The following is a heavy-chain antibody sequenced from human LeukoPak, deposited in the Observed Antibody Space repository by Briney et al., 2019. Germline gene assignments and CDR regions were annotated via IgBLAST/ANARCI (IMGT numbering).Heavy chain of an antibody. Sequence: SGGSLRLSCVVSGFTFRSYWMSWVRRAPGKGLEWVASIKQDGNEKYNVDSVKGRFTLSRDNAKKSLYLQMNSLRAEDTAVYYCTRGTYCGGDCSLYFFDHWGQGTLVTVSS. CDR1: GFTFRSYW. D-gene: IGHD2-21*02. CDR3: TRGTYCGGDCSLYFFDH. CDR2: IKQDGNEK. V-gene: IGHV3-7*01. J-gene: IGHJ4*02.